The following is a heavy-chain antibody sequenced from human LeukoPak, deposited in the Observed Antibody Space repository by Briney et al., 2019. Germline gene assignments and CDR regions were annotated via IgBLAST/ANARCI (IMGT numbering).Heavy chain of an antibody. CDR3: ARSPSYSLHFDY. V-gene: IGHV1-2*02. CDR2: INPNSGGT. Sequence: ASVKVSCKASGYTFTGYYMHWVRQAPGQGLEWMGWINPNSGGTNYAQKFQGRVTMTRGTSISTAYMELSRLRSDDTAVYYCARSPSYSLHFDYWGQGTLVTVSS. J-gene: IGHJ4*02. CDR1: GYTFTGYY. D-gene: IGHD5-18*01.